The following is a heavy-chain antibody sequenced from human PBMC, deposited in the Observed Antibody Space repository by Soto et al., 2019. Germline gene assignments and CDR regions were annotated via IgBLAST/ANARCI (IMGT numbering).Heavy chain of an antibody. Sequence: SETLSRACFVSGASFSYSNYYWVWIRQPAVGGLQWIGSFYYDGRTYYSASLKSRATISVYTPKNHFSLMLTSVTAADTAVYYCARGRGRYCSGERCYPLGPWGQGALVTVSS. CDR1: GASFSYSNYY. CDR3: ARGRGRYCSGERCYPLGP. J-gene: IGHJ5*02. CDR2: FYYDGRT. V-gene: IGHV4-39*02. D-gene: IGHD2-15*01.